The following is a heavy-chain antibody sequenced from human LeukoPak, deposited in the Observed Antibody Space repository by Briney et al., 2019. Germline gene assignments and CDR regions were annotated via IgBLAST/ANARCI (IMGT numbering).Heavy chain of an antibody. CDR3: ARSFCQQTALGS. CDR2: IYHSGIT. D-gene: IGHD3-16*01. J-gene: IGHJ5*02. Sequence: SETLSLTCTVSGYSISSGYYWGCIRQPPGKGLEGIGSIYHSGITYYNPSLKSRVTISVDTSKNQYSLQLSSVTAADTAVYYFARSFCQQTALGSWGQGTLVTVSS. CDR1: GYSISSGYY. V-gene: IGHV4-38-2*02.